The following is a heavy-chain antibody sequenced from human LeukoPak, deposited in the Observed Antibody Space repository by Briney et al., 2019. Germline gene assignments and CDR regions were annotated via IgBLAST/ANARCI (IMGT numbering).Heavy chain of an antibody. CDR1: GGSISSYY. CDR3: ASRIEAVAAPYFDY. J-gene: IGHJ4*02. D-gene: IGHD6-19*01. Sequence: SETLSLTCTVSGGSISSYYWSWIRQPPGKGLEWIGYIYYSGSTNYNPSLKSRVTIPVDKSKNQFSLKLSSVTAADTAVYYCASRIEAVAAPYFDYWGQGTLVTVSS. CDR2: IYYSGST. V-gene: IGHV4-59*12.